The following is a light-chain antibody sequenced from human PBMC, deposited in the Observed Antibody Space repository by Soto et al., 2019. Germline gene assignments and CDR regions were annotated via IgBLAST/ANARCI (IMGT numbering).Light chain of an antibody. J-gene: IGLJ1*01. CDR3: QSYDSSLSGYV. Sequence: QSALTQPPSVSGAPGQRVTISRTGSSANIGAAYNVDWYQQLPGTAPELLIYGNNNRPSGVPARFSGSKSGTSASLAIAGLQAEDEGDYYCQSYDSSLSGYVFGTGTKVTVL. V-gene: IGLV1-40*01. CDR1: SANIGAAYN. CDR2: GNN.